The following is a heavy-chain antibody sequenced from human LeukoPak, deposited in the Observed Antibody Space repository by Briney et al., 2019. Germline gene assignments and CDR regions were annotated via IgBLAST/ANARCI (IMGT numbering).Heavy chain of an antibody. Sequence: GGSLRLSCAASGFTFSTYAITWVRQAPGQGLEWVAGISGSGENTYYADSVRGRFTISRDKSKSTVYLQMNSLGVEDTAIYYCARGRKLGAPTYFFDYWGQGSLVTVSS. CDR2: ISGSGENT. V-gene: IGHV3-23*01. CDR3: ARGRKLGAPTYFFDY. D-gene: IGHD1-26*01. CDR1: GFTFSTYA. J-gene: IGHJ4*02.